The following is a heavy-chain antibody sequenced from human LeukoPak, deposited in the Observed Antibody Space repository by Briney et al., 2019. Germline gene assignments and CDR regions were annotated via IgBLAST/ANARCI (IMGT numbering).Heavy chain of an antibody. Sequence: ASVKVSCKASGYTFTSYDINGVRQATGQGLEWMGWMNPNRGNTGYAQKFQGRVTMTRNTSISTAYMELSSLRSEDTAVYYCARYRVVVMTAIRRVGRSYGMDVWGQGTTVTVSS. J-gene: IGHJ6*02. CDR2: MNPNRGNT. D-gene: IGHD2-21*02. CDR3: ARYRVVVMTAIRRVGRSYGMDV. CDR1: GYTFTSYD. V-gene: IGHV1-8*01.